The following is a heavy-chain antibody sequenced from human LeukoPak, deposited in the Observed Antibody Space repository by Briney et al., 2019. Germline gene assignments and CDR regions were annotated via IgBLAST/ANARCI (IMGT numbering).Heavy chain of an antibody. CDR3: AAGDSSWYYFDY. D-gene: IGHD6-13*01. Sequence: SETLSLTCAVYGGSFSGYYWSWIRQPPGKGLEWIGEINHSGSTNYNPSLKSRVTISVDTSKNQFSLKLSSVTAADTAVYYCAAGDSSWYYFDYRGQGTLVTVSS. CDR2: INHSGST. V-gene: IGHV4-34*01. J-gene: IGHJ4*02. CDR1: GGSFSGYY.